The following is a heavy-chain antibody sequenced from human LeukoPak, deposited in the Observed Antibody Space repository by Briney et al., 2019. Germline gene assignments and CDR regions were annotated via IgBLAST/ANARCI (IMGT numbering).Heavy chain of an antibody. CDR1: GGSIGTYY. D-gene: IGHD3-10*01. CDR2: IYTGGST. V-gene: IGHV4-4*07. J-gene: IGHJ4*02. Sequence: SETLSLTCSVSGGSIGTYYWSWIRQPAGEGLEWIGRIYTGGSTNYNPSLKSRVTISLDTSKNQFSLNLSSVTATDTAVYYCARDRYGSGTAFDYWGQGTLVTVSS. CDR3: ARDRYGSGTAFDY.